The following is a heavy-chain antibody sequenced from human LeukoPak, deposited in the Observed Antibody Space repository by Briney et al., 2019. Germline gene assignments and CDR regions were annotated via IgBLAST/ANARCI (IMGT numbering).Heavy chain of an antibody. V-gene: IGHV3-23*01. Sequence: PGGSLRLSCVASGFTFSSYAMSWVRQAPGKGLEWVSAISGNGISTYYPDSVKGRFTISRDNSKNTLYLQMNSLRAEDTAVYYCAKDRQLITMIVVVCYGMDVWGQGTTVTVSS. CDR1: GFTFSSYA. CDR2: ISGNGIST. J-gene: IGHJ6*02. CDR3: AKDRQLITMIVVVCYGMDV. D-gene: IGHD3-22*01.